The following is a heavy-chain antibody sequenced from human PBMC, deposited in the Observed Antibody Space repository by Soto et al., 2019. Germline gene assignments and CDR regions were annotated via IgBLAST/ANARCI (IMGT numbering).Heavy chain of an antibody. V-gene: IGHV3-30*18. CDR2: ISYDGSNK. J-gene: IGHJ6*02. CDR1: GFTFSSYG. D-gene: IGHD3-3*01. Sequence: QVQLVESGGGVVQPGRSLRLSCAASGFTFSSYGMHWVRQAPGKGLEWVAVISYDGSNKYYADSVKGRFTISRDNSKNKLYLQMNSLRAEDTAVYYCAKIGHYDFWRSSGMDVWGQGTTVTVSS. CDR3: AKIGHYDFWRSSGMDV.